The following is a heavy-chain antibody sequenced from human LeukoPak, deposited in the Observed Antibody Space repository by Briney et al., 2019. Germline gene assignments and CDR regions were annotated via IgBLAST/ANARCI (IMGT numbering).Heavy chain of an antibody. V-gene: IGHV4-38-2*01. CDR2: MYKSGST. Sequence: SETLSLTCDVSGYSISSGHYWGWIRQSPGKGLEWVASMYKSGSTYFKSSLKSRVTISLDTPKNQFSLTLNSVTAADTAVYYCARHVYGRHQLQAYHFDYWGQGILVTVSS. D-gene: IGHD2-2*01. CDR3: ARHVYGRHQLQAYHFDY. J-gene: IGHJ4*02. CDR1: GYSISSGHY.